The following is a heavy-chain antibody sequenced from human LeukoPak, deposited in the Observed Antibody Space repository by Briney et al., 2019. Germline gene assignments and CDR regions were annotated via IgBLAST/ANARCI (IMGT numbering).Heavy chain of an antibody. V-gene: IGHV5-51*01. Sequence: GASVSVSCKASGYTFPSYWIGWVRQMPGKGLEWMGIIYPGDSDTRYRPSFQGHVTISADKSISTAYLQWSSLKASDTAMYYCARLRDGYKGNYFDYWGQGTLVTVSS. CDR2: IYPGDSDT. CDR3: ARLRDGYKGNYFDY. CDR1: GYTFPSYW. D-gene: IGHD5-24*01. J-gene: IGHJ4*02.